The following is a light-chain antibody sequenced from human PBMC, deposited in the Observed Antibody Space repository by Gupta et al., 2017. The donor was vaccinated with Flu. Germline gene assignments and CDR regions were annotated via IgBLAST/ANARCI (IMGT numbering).Light chain of an antibody. CDR3: QQSYSTVA. CDR1: QSISSY. Sequence: DIQMTQSPSSLSASVGDRVTITCRASQSISSYLNWYQQQPGKAPKLLIYAASSLQSGVPTRFSGSGAGKDIITTTSRLPHEDFATYYRQQSYSTVAFGQGTKVEIK. CDR2: AAS. V-gene: IGKV1-39*01. J-gene: IGKJ1*01.